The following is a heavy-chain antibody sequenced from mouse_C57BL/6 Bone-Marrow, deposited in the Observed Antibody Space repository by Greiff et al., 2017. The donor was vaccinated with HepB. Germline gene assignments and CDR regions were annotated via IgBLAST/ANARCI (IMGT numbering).Heavy chain of an antibody. D-gene: IGHD1-1*01. Sequence: EVKLVESGGGLVKPGGSLKLSCAASGFTFSDYGMHWVRQAPEKGLEWVAYISSGSSTICYADTVKGRFTISRDNAKNTLFLQMTSLRSEDTAMYYCARDYYGSSYWYFDVWGTGTTVTVSS. CDR2: ISSGSSTI. CDR1: GFTFSDYG. J-gene: IGHJ1*03. CDR3: ARDYYGSSYWYFDV. V-gene: IGHV5-17*01.